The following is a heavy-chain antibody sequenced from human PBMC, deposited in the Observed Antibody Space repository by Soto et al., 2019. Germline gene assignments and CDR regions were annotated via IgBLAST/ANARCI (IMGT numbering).Heavy chain of an antibody. CDR2: IIPIFGTA. J-gene: IGHJ4*02. V-gene: IGHV1-69*01. CDR1: GGTFSSYA. CDR3: ARGGGYSSSSGDY. D-gene: IGHD6-6*01. Sequence: QVQLVQSGAEVKKPGSSVKVSCKASGGTFSSYAISWVRQAPGQGLEWMGGIIPIFGTANYAQKFQGRVTITAEESTSTAHMELGRLGSEDTAVFYGARGGGYSSSSGDYWGQGTMVTVAS.